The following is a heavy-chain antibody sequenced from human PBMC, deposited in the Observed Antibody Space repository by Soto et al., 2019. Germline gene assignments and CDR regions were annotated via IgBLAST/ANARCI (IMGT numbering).Heavy chain of an antibody. CDR1: GGSFSGYY. D-gene: IGHD2-15*01. CDR3: ARDLLQ. V-gene: IGHV4-34*01. J-gene: IGHJ4*02. Sequence: SETLSLTCAVYGGSFSGYYWSWIRQTPGKGLEWIGEINHSGSTNYNPSLKSRVTISVDTSKNQFSLKLSSVTAADTAVYYCARDLLQWGQGTLVTVSS. CDR2: INHSGST.